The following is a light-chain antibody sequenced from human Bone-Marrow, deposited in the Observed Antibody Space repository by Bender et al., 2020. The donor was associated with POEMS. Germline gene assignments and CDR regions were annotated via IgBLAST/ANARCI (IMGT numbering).Light chain of an antibody. CDR2: GVN. Sequence: QSALTQPASVSGSPGQSITISCTGISSDVGTYKPVSWYQHHPGKAPKFLIFGVNNRPSGVSDRFSGSRSGNTASLTISGLQAEDEADYYCCSYTRSSTYVFGTGTKVTVL. CDR3: CSYTRSSTYV. CDR1: SSDVGTYKP. V-gene: IGLV2-14*02. J-gene: IGLJ1*01.